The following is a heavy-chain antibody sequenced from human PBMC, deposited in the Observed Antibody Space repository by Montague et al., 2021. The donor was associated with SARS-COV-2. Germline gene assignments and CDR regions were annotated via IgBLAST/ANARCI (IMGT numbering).Heavy chain of an antibody. V-gene: IGHV3-7*01. CDR1: GFTFSSYW. CDR2: IKQDGSEK. Sequence: SLRLSCAASGFTFSSYWMSWVRQAPGKGLEWVANIKQDGSEKYYVDSVKGRFTISRDNARNSLYLQMNSLRAEDTAVYYCARDTYYYGSGSYIYGMDVWGQGTTVTVSS. D-gene: IGHD3-10*01. CDR3: ARDTYYYGSGSYIYGMDV. J-gene: IGHJ6*02.